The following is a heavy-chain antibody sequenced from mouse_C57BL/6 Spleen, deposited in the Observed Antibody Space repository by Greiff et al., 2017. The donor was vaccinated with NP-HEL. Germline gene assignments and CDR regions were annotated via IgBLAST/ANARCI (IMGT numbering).Heavy chain of an antibody. D-gene: IGHD3-2*02. CDR1: GYSITSGYY. J-gene: IGHJ3*01. CDR3: ARGTAQAPFAY. CDR2: ISYDGSN. V-gene: IGHV3-6*01. Sequence: EVKLQESGPGLVKPSQSLSLTCSVTGYSITSGYYWNWIRQFPGNKLEWMGYISYDGSNNYNPSLKNRISITRDTSKNQFFLKLNSVTTEDTATYYCARGTAQAPFAYWGQGTLVTVSA.